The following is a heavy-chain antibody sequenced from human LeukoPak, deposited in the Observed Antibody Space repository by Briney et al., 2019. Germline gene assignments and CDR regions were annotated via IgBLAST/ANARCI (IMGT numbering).Heavy chain of an antibody. CDR3: ARHGYCSGGSCYPDWFDP. J-gene: IGHJ5*02. V-gene: IGHV4-34*01. CDR1: GGSFSGYY. CDR2: INHSGST. D-gene: IGHD2-15*01. Sequence: SETLSLTCAVYGGSFSGYYWSWIRQPPGKGLEWIGEINHSGSTNYNPSLKSRVTISVDTSKNQFSLKLSSVTAADTAAYYCARHGYCSGGSCYPDWFDPWGQGTLVTVSS.